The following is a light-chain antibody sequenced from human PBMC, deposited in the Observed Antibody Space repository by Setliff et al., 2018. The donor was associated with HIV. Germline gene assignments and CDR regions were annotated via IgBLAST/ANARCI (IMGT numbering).Light chain of an antibody. CDR3: CSYAGSSTYV. J-gene: IGLJ1*01. CDR2: EVI. V-gene: IGLV2-23*02. Sequence: QSVLTQPASVSGSPGQSITISCTETSSDVGSYNLVSWYQQHPGKAPKLMIYEVIKRPSGVSNRFSGSKSGNTASLTISGLQAEDEADYYCCSYAGSSTYVFGTGTKVTVL. CDR1: SSDVGSYNL.